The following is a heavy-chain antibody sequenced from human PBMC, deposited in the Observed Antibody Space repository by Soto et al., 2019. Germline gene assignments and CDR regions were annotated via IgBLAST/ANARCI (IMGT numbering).Heavy chain of an antibody. V-gene: IGHV3-30*03. CDR3: ARYSGKYQGPIDY. J-gene: IGHJ4*02. CDR2: ISYDGSNK. D-gene: IGHD1-26*01. CDR1: GFTFSHYG. Sequence: QVQLVESGGGVVQPGRSLRLSCAASGFTFSHYGIHWVRQAPGQGLEWLAVISYDGSNKHYADSVKGRFTVTRDNSKTTLYLQMNSLSAEDTAVYFCARYSGKYQGPIDYWGQGTLVTVSS.